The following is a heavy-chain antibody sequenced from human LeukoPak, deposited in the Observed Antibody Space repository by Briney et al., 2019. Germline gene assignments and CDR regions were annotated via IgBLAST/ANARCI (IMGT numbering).Heavy chain of an antibody. Sequence: GGSLRLSCAASGFTFSDYYMSWIRQAPGKGLEWVAYISSSGSNIYYADSMKGRFTISRDNAKNSLYLQMNSLRAEDTAVYYCARGDSGSWYVCNWFDPWGQGTLVTVSS. CDR2: ISSSGSNI. CDR1: GFTFSDYY. J-gene: IGHJ5*02. V-gene: IGHV3-11*01. D-gene: IGHD6-13*01. CDR3: ARGDSGSWYVCNWFDP.